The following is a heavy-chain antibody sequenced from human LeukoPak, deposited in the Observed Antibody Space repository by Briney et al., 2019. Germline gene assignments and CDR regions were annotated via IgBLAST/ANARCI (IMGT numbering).Heavy chain of an antibody. Sequence: GESLKISCKGSGYSFTSYWIGWVRQMPGKGLGWMGIIYPGDSDTRYSPSFQGQVTISADKSISTAYLQWSSLKASDTAMYYCARHGDAYCGGDCYQYFDYWGQGTLVTVSS. J-gene: IGHJ4*02. V-gene: IGHV5-51*01. CDR2: IYPGDSDT. CDR1: GYSFTSYW. CDR3: ARHGDAYCGGDCYQYFDY. D-gene: IGHD2-21*02.